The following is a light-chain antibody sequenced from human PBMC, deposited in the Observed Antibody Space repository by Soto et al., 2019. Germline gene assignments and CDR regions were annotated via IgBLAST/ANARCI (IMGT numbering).Light chain of an antibody. Sequence: DIQMTQSPSPLSASVGDRVTITCRASQSISSWLAWYQQKPGKAPKLLIYDASSLESGVPSRFSGSGSGTEFTLTISSLQPDDVATYYCQQYNSYSWTFGQGTKVDIK. CDR3: QQYNSYSWT. CDR2: DAS. J-gene: IGKJ1*01. CDR1: QSISSW. V-gene: IGKV1-5*01.